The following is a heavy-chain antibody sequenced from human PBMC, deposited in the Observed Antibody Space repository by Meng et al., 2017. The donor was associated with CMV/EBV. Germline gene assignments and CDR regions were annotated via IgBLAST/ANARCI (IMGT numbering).Heavy chain of an antibody. V-gene: IGHV3-48*04. CDR3: ARSLFDSNDPSDY. CDR2: ISASGGAK. CDR1: GLTFSSYT. D-gene: IGHD3-22*01. J-gene: IGHJ4*02. Sequence: GGSLRLSCAASGLTFSSYTMNWVRQAPGKGLEWVSYISASGGAKHYADSLRGRFTVSRDNAKNSLHLQMNSLRADDTAVYYCARSLFDSNDPSDYWGQGTVVTVSS.